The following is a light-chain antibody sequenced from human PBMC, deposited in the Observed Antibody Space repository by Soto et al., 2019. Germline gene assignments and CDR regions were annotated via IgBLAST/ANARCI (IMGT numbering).Light chain of an antibody. Sequence: IQMTQSPSSLSASVGDRVTITCRASQDIRNGLGWYQQKPGKAPKLLIYAASGLQSGVPSRFSGSGSGTDFTLTISSLQPEDFATYYCLQEYSYPRTFGQGTQVEIK. CDR1: QDIRNG. CDR3: LQEYSYPRT. J-gene: IGKJ1*01. CDR2: AAS. V-gene: IGKV1-6*01.